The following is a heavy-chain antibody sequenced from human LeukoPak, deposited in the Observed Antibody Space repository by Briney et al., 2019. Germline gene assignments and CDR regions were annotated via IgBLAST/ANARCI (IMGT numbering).Heavy chain of an antibody. CDR2: ISSSSSTI. CDR1: GFTFSSYS. Sequence: PGGSLRLSCAASGFTFSSYSMNWVRQAPGKGLEWVSYISSSSSTIYYADSVKGRFTISRDNAKNSVYLEMNSLRAEDTAIYYCARVSSSMGGATDNWGQGSLVTVSS. CDR3: ARVSSSMGGATDN. D-gene: IGHD1-26*01. V-gene: IGHV3-48*04. J-gene: IGHJ4*02.